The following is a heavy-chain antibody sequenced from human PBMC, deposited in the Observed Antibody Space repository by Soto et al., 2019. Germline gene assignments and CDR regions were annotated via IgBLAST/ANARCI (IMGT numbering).Heavy chain of an antibody. CDR2: ISYDGGNK. D-gene: IGHD3-16*01. CDR1: GFTFSSYG. CDR3: AKVIITFGGSRYGLDV. V-gene: IGHV3-30*18. Sequence: QVQLVESGGGVVQPGRSLRLSSAASGFTFSSYGIHWVRQAPGKGLEWVAFISYDGGNKYYADSVKGRFTISRDNSKNTLSLQMNSLRAEDTAVYYCAKVIITFGGSRYGLDVWGQGTTVTVSS. J-gene: IGHJ6*02.